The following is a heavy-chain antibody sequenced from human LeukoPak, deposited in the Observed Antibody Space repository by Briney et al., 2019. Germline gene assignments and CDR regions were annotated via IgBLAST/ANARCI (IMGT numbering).Heavy chain of an antibody. Sequence: PTGGSLRLSCAASGFTVSSNYMNWVRQAPGKGLEWVSAISNNGGYTYYADSVQGRFTISRDNSKSTLCLQMNSLRAEDTAVYYCAKQLGYCSDGSCYFPYWGQGTLSPSPQ. CDR2: ISNNGGYT. J-gene: IGHJ4*02. CDR3: AKQLGYCSDGSCYFPY. D-gene: IGHD2-15*01. CDR1: GFTVSSNY. V-gene: IGHV3-23*01.